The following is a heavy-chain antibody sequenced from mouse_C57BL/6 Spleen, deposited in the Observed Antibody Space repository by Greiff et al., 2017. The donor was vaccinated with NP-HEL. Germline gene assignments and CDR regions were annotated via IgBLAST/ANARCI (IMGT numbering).Heavy chain of an antibody. D-gene: IGHD1-1*01. CDR2: IDPSDSET. Sequence: VQLQQPGAELVRPGSSVKLSCKASGYTFTSYWMHWVKQRPIQGLEWIGNIDPSDSETHYNQKFKDKATLTVDKSSSTAYMQLSSLTSEDSAVYYCARWTTVVATDWYFDVWGTGTTVTVSS. CDR1: GYTFTSYW. CDR3: ARWTTVVATDWYFDV. J-gene: IGHJ1*03. V-gene: IGHV1-52*01.